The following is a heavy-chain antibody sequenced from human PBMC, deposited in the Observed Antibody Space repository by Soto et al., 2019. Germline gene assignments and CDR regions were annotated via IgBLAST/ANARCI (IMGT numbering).Heavy chain of an antibody. CDR1: GGSISSYY. CDR3: ARGSKSYDFWSGYPYYYYYGMDV. V-gene: IGHV4-59*01. J-gene: IGHJ6*02. D-gene: IGHD3-3*01. Sequence: SETLSLTCTVSGGSISSYYWSWIRQPPGKGLEWIGYIYYSGSTNYNPSLKSRVTISVDTSKNQFSLKLSSVTAADTAVYYCARGSKSYDFWSGYPYYYYYGMDVWGQGTTVTVSS. CDR2: IYYSGST.